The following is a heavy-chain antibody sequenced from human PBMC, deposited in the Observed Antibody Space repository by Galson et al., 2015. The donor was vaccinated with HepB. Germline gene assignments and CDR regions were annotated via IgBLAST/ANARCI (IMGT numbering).Heavy chain of an antibody. V-gene: IGHV3-48*04. D-gene: IGHD5-24*01. CDR2: ISSSSSTI. CDR3: ARQSGRWLQLALDY. Sequence: SLRLSCADSGFTFSSNRMNWVRQAPGKGLEWVSYISSSSSTIYYADSVMGRFTISRDNAKNSLYLQMNSLRAEDTAVYYCARQSGRWLQLALDYWGQGTLVTVSS. CDR1: GFTFSSNR. J-gene: IGHJ4*02.